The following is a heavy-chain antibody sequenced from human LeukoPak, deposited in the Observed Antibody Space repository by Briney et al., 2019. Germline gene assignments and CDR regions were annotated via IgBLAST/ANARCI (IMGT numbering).Heavy chain of an antibody. CDR2: IYYSGST. D-gene: IGHD1-1*01. CDR3: ARGGYGDASDI. V-gene: IGHV4-31*03. J-gene: IGHJ3*02. Sequence: SETLSLTCTVSGGSISSGGYYWSWIRQHPGKGLEWIGYIYYSGSTYYNPSLKRRVSISVDTSKNQFSLKLTSVTAADTAVYYCARGGYGDASDIWGQGTMVTVSS. CDR1: GGSISSGGYY.